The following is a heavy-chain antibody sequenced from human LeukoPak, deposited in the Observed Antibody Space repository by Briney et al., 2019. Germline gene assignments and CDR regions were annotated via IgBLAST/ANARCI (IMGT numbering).Heavy chain of an antibody. CDR3: ARGLSPRYCSSTSCQMGVWFDP. V-gene: IGHV4-34*01. Sequence: SETLSLTCAVYGVSFSGYYWSWIRQPPGKGLEWIGEINHSGSTNYNPSLKSRVTISVDTSKNQFSLKLSSVTAADTAVYYCARGLSPRYCSSTSCQMGVWFDPWGQGTLVTVSS. CDR2: INHSGST. CDR1: GVSFSGYY. J-gene: IGHJ5*02. D-gene: IGHD2-2*01.